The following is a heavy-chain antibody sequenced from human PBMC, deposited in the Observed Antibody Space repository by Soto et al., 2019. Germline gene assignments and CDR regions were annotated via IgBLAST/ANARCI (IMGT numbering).Heavy chain of an antibody. CDR3: ARDFPGEYYYDSSPAAYYYYGMDV. CDR2: INPSGGST. J-gene: IGHJ6*02. D-gene: IGHD3-22*01. V-gene: IGHV1-46*01. Sequence: ASATVSCTASGSTFTSYYMHWVRQAPGQGLEWMGIINPSGGSTSYAQKFQGRVTMTRDTSTRTVYMELSSLRSEDTAVYYCARDFPGEYYYDSSPAAYYYYGMDVWGQGTTVTVSS. CDR1: GSTFTSYY.